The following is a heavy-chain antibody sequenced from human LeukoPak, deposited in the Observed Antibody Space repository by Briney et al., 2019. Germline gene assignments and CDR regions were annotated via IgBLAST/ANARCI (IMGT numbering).Heavy chain of an antibody. CDR2: ISSSGSYI. Sequence: GGSLRLSCAASAITFSSFGMSWVRQAQGKGLEWVSSISSSGSYIYYADSVKGRFTISRDNAKNSLYLQMNSLRVEDTAVYYCARGSGVQVWSSLDYWGQGTLVTVSS. CDR3: ARGSGVQVWSSLDY. J-gene: IGHJ4*02. D-gene: IGHD5-18*01. CDR1: AITFSSFG. V-gene: IGHV3-21*06.